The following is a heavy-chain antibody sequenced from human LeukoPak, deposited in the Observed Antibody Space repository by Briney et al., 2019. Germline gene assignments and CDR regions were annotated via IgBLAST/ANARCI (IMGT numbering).Heavy chain of an antibody. D-gene: IGHD6-6*01. CDR2: IIPGDSDT. CDR1: GSSFTSYW. CDR3: ARRSSIATPVFDY. V-gene: IGHV5-51*01. J-gene: IGHJ4*02. Sequence: GKSLKISCKGSGSSFTSYWGGWVRQMPRKGLEWMGMIIPGDSDTRYSPSFQGQVTFSADKSISTAYLQWSSLKASDTAMYYCARRSSIATPVFDYWGQGTLVTVSS.